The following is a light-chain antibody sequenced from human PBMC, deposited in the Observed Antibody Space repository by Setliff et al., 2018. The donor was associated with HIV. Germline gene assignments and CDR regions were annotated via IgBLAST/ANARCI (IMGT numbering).Light chain of an antibody. J-gene: IGLJ1*01. CDR3: SSYTRSSSYV. V-gene: IGLV2-14*01. CDR2: EVN. CDR1: SSDIGGYDY. Sequence: QSALAQPASVSGSPEQSITISCTGTSSDIGGYDYVTWYQQHPGKAPNLMIYEVNNRPSGVSNRFSGSKSGFTASLTISGLQAEDEADYYCSSYTRSSSYVFGTGTKVTVL.